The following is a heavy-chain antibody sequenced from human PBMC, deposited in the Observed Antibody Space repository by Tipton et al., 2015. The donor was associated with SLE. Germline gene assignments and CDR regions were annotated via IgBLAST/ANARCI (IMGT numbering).Heavy chain of an antibody. V-gene: IGHV3-49*03. D-gene: IGHD6-6*01. CDR1: GFIFGDYA. CDR2: IRSKVYGGTS. J-gene: IGHJ4*02. CDR3: ARGARGPDY. Sequence: LSLTCTASGFIFGDYAMSWFRQAPGKGLEWVGFIRSKVYGGTSEYAASVKGRFSISVDDSKRIAYLQMNSLKTEDTAVYYCARGARGPDYWGQGTLVTVSS.